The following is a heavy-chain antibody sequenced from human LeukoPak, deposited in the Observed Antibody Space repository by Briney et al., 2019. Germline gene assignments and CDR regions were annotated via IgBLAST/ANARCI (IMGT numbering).Heavy chain of an antibody. Sequence: PGGSLRLSCAASGFTFSDYYMSWIRQAPGKGLEWVSYISSSGSTIYYADSVKGRFTISGDNAKNSLYLQMNSLRAEDTAVYYCATQRGYSYGDAFDIWGQGTMVTVSS. CDR3: ATQRGYSYGDAFDI. CDR2: ISSSGSTI. D-gene: IGHD5-18*01. CDR1: GFTFSDYY. J-gene: IGHJ3*02. V-gene: IGHV3-11*04.